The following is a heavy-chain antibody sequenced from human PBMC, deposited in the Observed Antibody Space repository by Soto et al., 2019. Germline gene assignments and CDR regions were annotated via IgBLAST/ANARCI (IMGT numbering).Heavy chain of an antibody. CDR2: MEPSTGGT. CDR1: GYSFTSLD. Sequence: ASVKLSCTASGYSFTSLDINWVRQTAGQGLEWMGWMEPSTGGTGYAQKFQGRVTMTRDTSINTAYMELTTLTSDDTAFYYCARGVSAGVDYWGQGTLVTVSS. CDR3: ARGVSAGVDY. J-gene: IGHJ4*02. D-gene: IGHD1-26*01. V-gene: IGHV1-8*01.